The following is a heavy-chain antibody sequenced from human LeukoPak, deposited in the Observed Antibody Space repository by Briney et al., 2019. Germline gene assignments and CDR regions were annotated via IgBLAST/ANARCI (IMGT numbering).Heavy chain of an antibody. V-gene: IGHV3-23*01. J-gene: IGHJ3*01. CDR3: AKDRGDFFDNSGDAFDV. D-gene: IGHD3-22*01. Sequence: PGGSLRLSCAASGVTFTDYAMNWVRQAPGQGLEWVSVISGSGGATFYADSLEGRFTIARDSSQNTVYLQMNSLRAEDTAVYYCAKDRGDFFDNSGDAFDVWGQGTMVTVSS. CDR2: ISGSGGAT. CDR1: GVTFTDYA.